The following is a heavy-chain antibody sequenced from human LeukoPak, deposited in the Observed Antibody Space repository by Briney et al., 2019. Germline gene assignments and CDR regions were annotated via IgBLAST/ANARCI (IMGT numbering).Heavy chain of an antibody. D-gene: IGHD4-17*01. CDR1: GFTFSSYT. CDR3: ARGSYGEVYYYYMDV. J-gene: IGHJ6*03. Sequence: GGSLRLSCAASGFTFSSYTMNWVRQAPGKGLEWVSSISSSSSYIYYADSVRGRFTISRDNAKNSLYLQMNSLRAEDTAVYYCARGSYGEVYYYYMDVWGKGTTVTISS. V-gene: IGHV3-21*01. CDR2: ISSSSSYI.